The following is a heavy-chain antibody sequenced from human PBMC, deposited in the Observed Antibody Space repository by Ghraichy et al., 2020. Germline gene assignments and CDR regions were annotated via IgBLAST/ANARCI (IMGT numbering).Heavy chain of an antibody. Sequence: GGSLRLSCAASGFTFSSYAMSWVRQAPGKGLQWVSAISGSGGSIHYVDSVRGRLTISRDNSKNTLYLQMNSLRAEDTASYYCAKAREYCTSTSCFRAFDYWGQGTLVTVSS. CDR2: ISGSGGSI. CDR3: AKAREYCTSTSCFRAFDY. CDR1: GFTFSSYA. D-gene: IGHD2-2*01. V-gene: IGHV3-23*01. J-gene: IGHJ4*02.